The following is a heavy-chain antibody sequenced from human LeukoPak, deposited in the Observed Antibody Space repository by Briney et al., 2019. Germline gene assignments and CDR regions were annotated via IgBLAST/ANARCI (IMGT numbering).Heavy chain of an antibody. CDR1: GFTFSSYW. J-gene: IGHJ4*02. CDR2: INSDGSST. V-gene: IGHV3-74*01. D-gene: IGHD5-18*01. Sequence: GGSLRLSCAASGFTFSSYWMHWVRQAPGKGLVWVSRINSDGSSTSYADSVKGRFTISRDNAKNTLYLQMNSLRAEDTAVYYCARGYSYGPAGALDYWGQGTLVTVSS. CDR3: ARGYSYGPAGALDY.